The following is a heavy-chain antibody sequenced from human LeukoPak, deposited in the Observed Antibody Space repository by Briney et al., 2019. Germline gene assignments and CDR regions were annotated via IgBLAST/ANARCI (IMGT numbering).Heavy chain of an antibody. CDR2: MYTSGST. CDR3: ARDFLLSWFDP. CDR1: GVSISSYY. D-gene: IGHD2/OR15-2a*01. J-gene: IGHJ5*02. Sequence: NPSETLSLTCTVSGVSISSYYWSWIRQPAGKGLEWIGRMYTSGSTNYNPSLNSRVTISVDKSKNQFSLRLSSVTAADTAVYYCARDFLLSWFDPWGQGTLVTVSS. V-gene: IGHV4-4*07.